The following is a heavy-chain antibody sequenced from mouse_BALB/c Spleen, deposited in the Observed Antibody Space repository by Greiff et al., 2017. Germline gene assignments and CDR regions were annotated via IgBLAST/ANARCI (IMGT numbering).Heavy chain of an antibody. D-gene: IGHD2-14*01. Sequence: VQLQQPGAELVRPGASVKLSCKASGYTFTSYWINWVKQRPGQGLEWIGNIYPSDSYTNYNQKFKDKATLTVDKSSSTAYMQLSSPTSEDSAVYYCTRSDYRYDVWFAYWGQGTLVTVSA. CDR3: TRSDYRYDVWFAY. CDR2: IYPSDSYT. J-gene: IGHJ3*01. V-gene: IGHV1-69*02. CDR1: GYTFTSYW.